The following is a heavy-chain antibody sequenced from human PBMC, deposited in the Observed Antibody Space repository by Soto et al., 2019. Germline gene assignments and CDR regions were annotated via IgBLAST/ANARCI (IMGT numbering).Heavy chain of an antibody. CDR2: ISAYNGNT. J-gene: IGHJ4*02. Sequence: QVQLVQSGAEVKKPGASVKASCKASGYTFTSYGISWVRQAPGQGLEWMGWISAYNGNTNYAQKLQGRVTMTTDTSTSTAYMELRSLRSDDTAVYYCARDLKVVGYSSGWGYWGQGTLVTVSS. CDR1: GYTFTSYG. CDR3: ARDLKVVGYSSGWGY. D-gene: IGHD6-19*01. V-gene: IGHV1-18*04.